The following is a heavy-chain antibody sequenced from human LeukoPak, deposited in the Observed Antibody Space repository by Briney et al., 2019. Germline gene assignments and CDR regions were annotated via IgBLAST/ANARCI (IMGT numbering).Heavy chain of an antibody. D-gene: IGHD1-14*01. J-gene: IGHJ3*02. V-gene: IGHV3-30*03. CDR1: GFTFSSND. Sequence: GGSLRLSCAASGFTFSSNDIHWVRQAPGKGLEWVVVISHDGGNKYYADSVKGRFAISRDNSKNTLYLQMNSLRAEDTAVYYCARDYWNRNDAFDIWGQGTMVTVSS. CDR2: ISHDGGNK. CDR3: ARDYWNRNDAFDI.